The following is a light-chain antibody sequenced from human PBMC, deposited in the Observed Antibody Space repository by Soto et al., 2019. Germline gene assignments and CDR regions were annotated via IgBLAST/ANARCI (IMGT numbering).Light chain of an antibody. CDR3: SSYTSSSTPYV. J-gene: IGLJ1*01. V-gene: IGLV2-14*01. Sequence: QSALTRPASVSGSPGQSITISCTGTRSDVGGYNYVSWYQQHPGKAPKLMIYDVSNRPSGVSNRFSGSKSGNTASLTISGLQAEDEADYYCSSYTSSSTPYVFGTGTKVTVL. CDR1: RSDVGGYNY. CDR2: DVS.